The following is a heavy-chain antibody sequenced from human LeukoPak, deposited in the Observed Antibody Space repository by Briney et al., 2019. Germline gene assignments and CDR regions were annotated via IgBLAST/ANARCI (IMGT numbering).Heavy chain of an antibody. J-gene: IGHJ4*02. CDR3: ARDRGSSWYFDY. D-gene: IGHD6-13*01. V-gene: IGHV4-31*03. CDR1: GGSISSGGYY. Sequence: SETLSLTCTVSGGSISSGGYYWSWIRQHPGKGLEWIGYIYYSGSTYYNPSLKSRVTISVDTSKNQFSLKLSSVTAADTAVYYCARDRGSSWYFDYWGQGTLVTVSS. CDR2: IYYSGST.